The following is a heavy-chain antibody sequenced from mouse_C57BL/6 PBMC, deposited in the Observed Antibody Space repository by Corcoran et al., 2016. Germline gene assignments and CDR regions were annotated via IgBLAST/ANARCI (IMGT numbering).Heavy chain of an antibody. Sequence: EDPLQQSGPKLVKAGDSVRIPCKASGYTFTDYKGERVKPSHGKSLECIGDINPNNGGTIYNQKFKGKATLTLDKSSSTAYMELRSLTSEDTAVYYCARGDYAQCAYWGQGTLVTVSA. D-gene: IGHD2-4*01. CDR1: GYTFTDYK. J-gene: IGHJ3*01. CDR2: INPNNGGT. CDR3: ARGDYAQCAY. V-gene: IGHV1-18*01.